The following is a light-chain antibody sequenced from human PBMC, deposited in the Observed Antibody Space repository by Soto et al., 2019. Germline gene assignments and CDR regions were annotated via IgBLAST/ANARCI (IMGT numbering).Light chain of an antibody. Sequence: DIQMTQSPSSLSASVGSRVSITCRASQGINNYLAWYQQKPGKVPKVLIYAASTLQSGVPSRFSGSGSGTDFALTISSLQPEDVATYYCQKYNSAPFTFGPGTKVDIK. V-gene: IGKV1-27*01. J-gene: IGKJ3*01. CDR2: AAS. CDR1: QGINNY. CDR3: QKYNSAPFT.